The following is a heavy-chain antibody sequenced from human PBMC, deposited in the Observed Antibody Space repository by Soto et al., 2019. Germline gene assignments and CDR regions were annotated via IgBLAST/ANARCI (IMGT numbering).Heavy chain of an antibody. CDR3: ARRYGASFDY. V-gene: IGHV4-59*01. D-gene: IGHD4-17*01. Sequence: NPSETLSLTCTVSGGSISSYYWSWIRQPPGKGLEWIGYIYYSGSTNYNPSLKSRVTISVDTSKNQFSLKLSSVTAADTAVYHCARRYGASFDYWGQGTLVTVSS. J-gene: IGHJ4*02. CDR2: IYYSGST. CDR1: GGSISSYY.